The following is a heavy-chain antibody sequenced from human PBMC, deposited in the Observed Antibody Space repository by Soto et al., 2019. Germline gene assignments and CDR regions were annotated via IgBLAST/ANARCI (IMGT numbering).Heavy chain of an antibody. V-gene: IGHV1-3*01. J-gene: IGHJ4*02. Sequence: ASVKVSCKASEDTFTRYVIHWVRQAPGQRLEWMGWINAGNGNTKYSQNFQGRVTITRDASASTAYMELSSLRSDDTAVYYCARRFYSSSWFDYWGQGTPVTVSS. CDR3: ARRFYSSSWFDY. CDR1: EDTFTRYV. D-gene: IGHD6-13*01. CDR2: INAGNGNT.